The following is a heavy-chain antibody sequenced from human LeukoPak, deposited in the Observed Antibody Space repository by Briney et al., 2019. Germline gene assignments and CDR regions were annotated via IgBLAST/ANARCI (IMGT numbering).Heavy chain of an antibody. CDR1: GYTFTSYY. Sequence: ASVNVSCKASGYTFTSYYMHWVRQAPGQGLEWMGIINPSGGSTSYAQKFQGRVTMTRDTSTSTVYMELSSLRSEDTAVYYCARDYGLGIAARSLWGQGTLVTVSS. CDR2: INPSGGST. V-gene: IGHV1-46*01. J-gene: IGHJ4*02. D-gene: IGHD6-6*01. CDR3: ARDYGLGIAARSL.